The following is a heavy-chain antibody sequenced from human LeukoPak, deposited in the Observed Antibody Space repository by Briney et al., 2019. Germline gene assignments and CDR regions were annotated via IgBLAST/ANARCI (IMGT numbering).Heavy chain of an antibody. V-gene: IGHV3-7*01. D-gene: IGHD1-26*01. J-gene: IGHJ4*02. Sequence: GGSLGLSCAASGFTFSSYWMSWVRQAPGKGLEWVANIKQDGSEKYYVDSVKGRFTISRDNAKNSLYLQMNSLRAEDTAVYYCARVALGEWELLIAPLFDYWGQGTLVTVSS. CDR2: IKQDGSEK. CDR3: ARVALGEWELLIAPLFDY. CDR1: GFTFSSYW.